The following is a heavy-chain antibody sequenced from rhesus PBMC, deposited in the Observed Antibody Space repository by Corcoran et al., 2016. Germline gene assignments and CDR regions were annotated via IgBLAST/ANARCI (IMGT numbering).Heavy chain of an antibody. V-gene: IGHV4-92*01. CDR3: ARDCSGIYCPFDY. J-gene: IGHJ4*01. CDR1: GGSISDSYY. Sequence: QVQLQASGPGLVKPSETLSLTCTVSGGSISDSYYLNWIRQPPGQGLAGMGRIEGRGGNTSNNPSLKRRVTISKDTSKNQFSLKLSSVTAADTAVYYCARDCSGIYCPFDYWGQGVLVTVSS. CDR2: IEGRGGNT. D-gene: IGHD2-27*01.